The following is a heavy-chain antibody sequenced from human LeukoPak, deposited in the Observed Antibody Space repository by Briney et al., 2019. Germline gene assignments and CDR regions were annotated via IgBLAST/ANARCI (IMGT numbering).Heavy chain of an antibody. V-gene: IGHV1-18*01. CDR1: GYAFTSYG. J-gene: IGHJ4*02. D-gene: IGHD2-2*01. CDR2: ISAYNGNT. Sequence: ASVKVSCKASGYAFTSYGISWIRQAPGQGLEWMGWISAYNGNTNYAQKLQGRVTMTTDTSTSTAYMELRSLRSDDTAVYYCARDSAFCSSPSCYAVYWVQGTLVTVSS. CDR3: ARDSAFCSSPSCYAVY.